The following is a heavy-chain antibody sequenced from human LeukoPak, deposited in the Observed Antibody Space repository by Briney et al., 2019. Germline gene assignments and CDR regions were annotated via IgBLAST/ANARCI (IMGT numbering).Heavy chain of an antibody. V-gene: IGHV1-3*01. D-gene: IGHD3-10*01. CDR2: IHAGNGKT. J-gene: IGHJ6*02. Sequence: ASEKVSCKASGYTFTSYAMHWVRQAPGQRLEWMGWIHAGNGKTKYSQKFQGRVTITRDTSASTAYMELSSLRSEDTAVYYCARYQNYYGSGSYFDYGMDVWGQGTTVTVSS. CDR1: GYTFTSYA. CDR3: ARYQNYYGSGSYFDYGMDV.